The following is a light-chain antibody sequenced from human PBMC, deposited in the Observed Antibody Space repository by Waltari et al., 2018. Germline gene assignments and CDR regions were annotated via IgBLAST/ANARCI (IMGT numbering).Light chain of an antibody. V-gene: IGKV1-39*01. Sequence: DFQMTQSPSSLFASVGDSVTITCRASQSISTFLNWYQQKPGKAPKLLIYAASSLHSGVPSRFRCSGSWTDFTLSISSLQREDFATYYCQQSYNLPFTFGGGTKVEIK. CDR3: QQSYNLPFT. CDR1: QSISTF. J-gene: IGKJ4*01. CDR2: AAS.